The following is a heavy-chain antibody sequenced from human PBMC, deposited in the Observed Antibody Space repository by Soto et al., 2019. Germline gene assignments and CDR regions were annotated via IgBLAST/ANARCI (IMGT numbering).Heavy chain of an antibody. V-gene: IGHV1-18*01. CDR3: AMVDVYVTPSPQDV. D-gene: IGHD2-8*01. CDR1: GYTFTRYG. CDR2: INTYNGNT. Sequence: QVQLVQSGAEVKNPGASVKVSCKASGYTFTRYGIGWARQAPGQGLEWMGWINTYNGNTNYAQNVQGRVTLTTDTSXRTANMELRSLRSNETAIYYCAMVDVYVTPSPQDVWGQGTTVIVSS. J-gene: IGHJ6*02.